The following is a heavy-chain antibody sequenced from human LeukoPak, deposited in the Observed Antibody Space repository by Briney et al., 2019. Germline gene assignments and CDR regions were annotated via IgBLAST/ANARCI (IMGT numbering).Heavy chain of an antibody. J-gene: IGHJ6*02. D-gene: IGHD3-3*01. V-gene: IGHV1-2*02. CDR3: ATGQAGDEWSNSCIMDL. CDR1: GYTFTGYY. CDR2: INTNCGGS. Sequence: ASVKVSCKASGYTFTGYYIQWVRQAPGQGREGMGWINTNCGGSNHAQNFQGRVTITGDGSTSTAYMEVSRLRSDDTDVYYCATGQAGDEWSNSCIMDLWGQGTTVTVSS.